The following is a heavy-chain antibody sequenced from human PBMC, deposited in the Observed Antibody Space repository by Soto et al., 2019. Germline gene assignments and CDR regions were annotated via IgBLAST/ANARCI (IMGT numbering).Heavy chain of an antibody. J-gene: IGHJ6*02. CDR1: GYTFTTYS. D-gene: IGHD2-2*01. V-gene: IGHV1-3*01. CDR2: IHAGNGNT. CDR3: ARAACSSTSCYNYYAYGMDV. Sequence: QVQLVQCGPEMKMPGASVKLSCKASGYTFTTYSMHWVRQAPGQRLEWMGWIHAGNGNTEHSQKFQGRVTITRDTSASTAYLELGSLRSEDTAVYYCARAACSSTSCYNYYAYGMDVWGQGTAVTVS.